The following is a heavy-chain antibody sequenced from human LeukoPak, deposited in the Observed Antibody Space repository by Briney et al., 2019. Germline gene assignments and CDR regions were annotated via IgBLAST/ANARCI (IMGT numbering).Heavy chain of an antibody. CDR1: GFTFSSYS. CDR3: AAAYSSSWHEDY. J-gene: IGHJ4*02. CDR2: ISSSSSYI. D-gene: IGHD6-13*01. Sequence: GGSLRLSCAASGFTFSSYSMNWVRQAPGKGLEWVSSISSSSSYIYYADPVKGRFTISRDNAKNSLYLQMNSLRAEDTAVYYCAAAYSSSWHEDYWGQGTLVTVSS. V-gene: IGHV3-21*01.